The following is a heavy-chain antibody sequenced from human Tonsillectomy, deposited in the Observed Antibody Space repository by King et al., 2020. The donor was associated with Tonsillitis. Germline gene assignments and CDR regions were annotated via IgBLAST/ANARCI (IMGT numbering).Heavy chain of an antibody. CDR1: GFTFSSYE. V-gene: IGHV3-48*03. CDR3: AREGIDYYDSSGYYRVDAFDI. CDR2: ISSSGSTI. D-gene: IGHD3-22*01. Sequence: VQLVESGGGLVQPGGSLRLSCAASGFTFSSYEINWVRQAPGMGLEGVSYISSSGSTIYYADSVKGRFTISRDNAKNSLYLQMNSLRAEDTAVYYCAREGIDYYDSSGYYRVDAFDIWGQGTMVTVSS. J-gene: IGHJ3*02.